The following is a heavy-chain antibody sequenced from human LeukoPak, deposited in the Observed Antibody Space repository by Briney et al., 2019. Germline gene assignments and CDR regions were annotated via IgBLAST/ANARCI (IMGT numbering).Heavy chain of an antibody. D-gene: IGHD5-18*01. CDR2: IIPILGIA. J-gene: IGHJ6*02. CDR1: GGTFSSYA. CDR3: ARDRDTGYYYGMDV. Sequence: ASVKVSCKASGGTFSSYAISWVRQAPGQGLEWMGRIIPILGIANYAQKFQGRVTITADKSTSTAYMELSSLRSEDTAVYYCARDRDTGYYYGMDVWGQGTTVAVSS. V-gene: IGHV1-69*04.